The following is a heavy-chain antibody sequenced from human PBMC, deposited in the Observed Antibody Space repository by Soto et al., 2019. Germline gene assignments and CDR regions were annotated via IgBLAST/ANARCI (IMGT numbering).Heavy chain of an antibody. J-gene: IGHJ5*02. Sequence: ASVKVSCKTSGYTFSNYGITWVRQAPGQPLEWLGWISLYSDGTNYAQKFQGRVSMTTDTYTTTAYMELRSLRSDDTAVYYCARVVPGAEAWFGPWGQGTLVTVSS. CDR1: GYTFSNYG. V-gene: IGHV1-18*01. CDR2: ISLYSDGT. CDR3: ARVVPGAEAWFGP. D-gene: IGHD2-2*01.